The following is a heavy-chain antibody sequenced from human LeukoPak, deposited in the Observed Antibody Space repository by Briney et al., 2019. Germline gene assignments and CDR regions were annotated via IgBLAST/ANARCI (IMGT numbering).Heavy chain of an antibody. CDR1: GFMFSDYF. CDR2: ISSNSKYT. Sequence: GGSLRLSCAASGFMFSDYFMSWIRRAPGKELERISYISSNSKYTKYADSVKGRFTISRDNAKKSLYLQMNSLRAEDTAVYYCARDNGNKYYFDYWGQGTLVTVSS. V-gene: IGHV3-11*05. J-gene: IGHJ4*02. CDR3: ARDNGNKYYFDY. D-gene: IGHD2-8*01.